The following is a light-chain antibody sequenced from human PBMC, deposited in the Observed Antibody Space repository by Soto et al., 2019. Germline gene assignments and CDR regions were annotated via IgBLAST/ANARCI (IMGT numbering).Light chain of an antibody. CDR2: DAS. Sequence: DIQMTQSPYTLSASVGDRVTITCRASQSISSWLAWYQQKPGKAPKLLIYDASSLESGVPSRFGGSGSGTEFTLTISSLQPDDFATYYCQQYNSYSTLGQGTKVDIK. CDR3: QQYNSYST. V-gene: IGKV1-5*01. CDR1: QSISSW. J-gene: IGKJ1*01.